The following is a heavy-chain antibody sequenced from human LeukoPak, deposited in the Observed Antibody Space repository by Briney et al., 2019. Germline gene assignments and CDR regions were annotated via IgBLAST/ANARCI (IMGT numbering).Heavy chain of an antibody. J-gene: IGHJ4*02. CDR3: ARESNKYNSDWAFDY. V-gene: IGHV4-34*01. CDR1: GGSLSDYY. D-gene: IGHD6-19*01. CDR2: INHSGST. Sequence: SETLSLTCAVYGGSLSDYYWGWIRQSPGKGLEWIGEINHSGSTRYNPSLKSRVTISVDTYKNQFYLKMSFVTAADTAVYYCARESNKYNSDWAFDYWGQGTRVTVSS.